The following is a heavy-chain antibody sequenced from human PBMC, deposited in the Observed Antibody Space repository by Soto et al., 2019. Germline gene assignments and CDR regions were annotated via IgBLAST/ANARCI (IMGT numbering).Heavy chain of an antibody. V-gene: IGHV4-30-2*01. D-gene: IGHD3-10*01. Sequence: SEPLSLTCTVSGGSISTPGYSWRWIRQPPGKAPEWIGYVYHNGNAYSKPSLKSRVTISLDGAKNQFSLKMTSVTAADTGLYYCAARPYYYYGLDVWGQGTTVTVSS. J-gene: IGHJ6*02. CDR2: VYHNGNA. CDR1: GGSISTPGYS. CDR3: AARPYYYYGLDV.